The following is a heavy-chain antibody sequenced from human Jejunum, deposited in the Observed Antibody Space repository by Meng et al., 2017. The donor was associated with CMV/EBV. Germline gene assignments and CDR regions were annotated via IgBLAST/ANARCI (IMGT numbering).Heavy chain of an antibody. CDR1: GYTFTSYA. V-gene: IGHV7-4-1*02. CDR3: ARLYCSGGSCYTIDY. J-gene: IGHJ4*02. D-gene: IGHD2-15*01. Sequence: QVQLCQSGLEVKEPGALGKVSCKASGYTFTSYAMNWGRQAPGQGLEWMGWINTNTGNPTYAQGFTGRFVFSLDTSVSTAYLQISSLKAADTAVYYCARLYCSGGSCYTIDYWGQGTLVTVSS. CDR2: INTNTGNP.